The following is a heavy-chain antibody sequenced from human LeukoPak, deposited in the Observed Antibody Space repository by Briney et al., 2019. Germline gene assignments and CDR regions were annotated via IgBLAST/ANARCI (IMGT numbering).Heavy chain of an antibody. CDR2: IYGNDDK. Sequence: SGPTLVKPTQTLTLTCTFSGFSLNTNAVAVGWVRQPPGQALEWLTFIYGNDDKRYSPPLASRLTITKDTSKNQVVLTMTDMDYVDTATYYCVQRTMVTSVDHWGQGTLVTVSS. J-gene: IGHJ4*02. D-gene: IGHD4-17*01. V-gene: IGHV2-5*01. CDR3: VQRTMVTSVDH. CDR1: GFSLNTNAVA.